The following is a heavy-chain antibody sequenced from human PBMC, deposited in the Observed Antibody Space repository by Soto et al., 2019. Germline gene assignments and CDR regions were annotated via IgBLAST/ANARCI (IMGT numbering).Heavy chain of an antibody. J-gene: IGHJ6*02. CDR3: ASTYSYASGYYYYGMDV. Sequence: PGESLKISCKGSGYSFTGYWIGWVRQMPGKGLEWMGIIYPGDSDTRYSPSFQGQVTISADKSISTAYLQWSSLKASDTAMYYCASTYSYASGYYYYGMDVWGQGTTVTVSS. CDR2: IYPGDSDT. D-gene: IGHD5-18*01. CDR1: GYSFTGYW. V-gene: IGHV5-51*01.